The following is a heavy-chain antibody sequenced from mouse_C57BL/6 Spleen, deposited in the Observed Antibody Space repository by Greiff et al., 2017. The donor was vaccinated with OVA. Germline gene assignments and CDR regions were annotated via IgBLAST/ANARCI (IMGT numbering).Heavy chain of an antibody. D-gene: IGHD2-3*01. CDR1: GRALSCFW. CDR2: IYPGDGDT. CDR3: ARDGDGYYSYYFDD. J-gene: IGHJ2*01. Sequence: PQSGGEGVEPGATVKFFRKVSGRALSCFWKNWVKERPGKGCEWFGQIYPGDGDTKYNGKFKGKATLTADKSSSTDYMQLSSLTSEDSAVYFCARDGDGYYSYYFDDWGQGTTLTVSS. V-gene: IGHV1-80*01.